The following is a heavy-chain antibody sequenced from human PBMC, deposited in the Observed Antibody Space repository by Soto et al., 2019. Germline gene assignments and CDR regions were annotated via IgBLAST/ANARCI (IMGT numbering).Heavy chain of an antibody. V-gene: IGHV1-46*01. CDR3: AKGGAIVAAGTRVYLYNAMDV. Sequence: WASVKVSCKASGYTFTSYYMHWVRQAPGQGLEWMGIINPSGGSTSYAQRFQGRVTMNRDTSIGTAYMELRGLTSDDTAEYYCAKGGAIVAAGTRVYLYNAMDVWGQGTTVTVSS. CDR2: INPSGGST. D-gene: IGHD1-26*01. CDR1: GYTFTSYY. J-gene: IGHJ6*02.